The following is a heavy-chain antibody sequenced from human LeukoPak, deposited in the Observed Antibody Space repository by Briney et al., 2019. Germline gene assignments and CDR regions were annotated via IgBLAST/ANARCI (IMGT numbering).Heavy chain of an antibody. V-gene: IGHV4-39*07. CDR2: IYYSGST. D-gene: IGHD3-10*01. CDR1: GGSISSSSFYY. CDR3: ARDLILDRPDVLLWFGELSRSDY. J-gene: IGHJ4*02. Sequence: SETLSLTCTVSGGSISSSSFYYWGWIRQPPGKGLEWIGSIYYSGSTYYNPSLKSRVTISVDTSKNQFSLKLSSVTAADTAVYYCARDLILDRPDVLLWFGELSRSDYWGQGTLVTVSS.